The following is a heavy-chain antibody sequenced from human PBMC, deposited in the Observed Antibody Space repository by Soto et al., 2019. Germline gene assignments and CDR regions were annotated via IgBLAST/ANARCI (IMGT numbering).Heavy chain of an antibody. CDR2: ISGSGGST. Sequence: GGSLRLSCAASGFTFSSYAMSWVRQAPGKGLEWVSAISGSGGSTYYADSVKGRFTISRDNSKNTLYLQMNSLRAEDTALYYCAKGGTYSYDSSGYGLDVWGQGTTVTVSS. J-gene: IGHJ6*02. V-gene: IGHV3-23*01. D-gene: IGHD3-22*01. CDR1: GFTFSSYA. CDR3: AKGGTYSYDSSGYGLDV.